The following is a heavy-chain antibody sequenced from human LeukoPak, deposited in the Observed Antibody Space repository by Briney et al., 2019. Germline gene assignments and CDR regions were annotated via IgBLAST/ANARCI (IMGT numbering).Heavy chain of an antibody. CDR3: ARAAGSDSRDYFDY. J-gene: IGHJ4*02. Sequence: ASVTVSCKASGYIFTGYYMHWVRQAPGQGLEWMGWINPNSGGTNYAQKFQGRVTMTRDTSISTAYMELSGLRSGDTAVYYCARAAGSDSRDYFDYWGQGTLVTVSS. V-gene: IGHV1-2*02. D-gene: IGHD2-21*02. CDR2: INPNSGGT. CDR1: GYIFTGYY.